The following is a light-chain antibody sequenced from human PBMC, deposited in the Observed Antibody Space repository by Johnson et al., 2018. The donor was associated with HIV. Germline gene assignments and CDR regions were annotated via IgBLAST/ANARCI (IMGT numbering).Light chain of an antibody. CDR2: ENN. Sequence: HSVLTQPPSVSAAPGQKVTISCSGSSSNIGNNYVSWYQQLPGTAPKLLIYENNKRPSGIPDRFSGSKSGTSATLRITGLQTGDEADYYCGTWDSSLSAGYVFGTGTKVTVL. CDR1: SSNIGNNY. CDR3: GTWDSSLSAGYV. V-gene: IGLV1-51*02. J-gene: IGLJ1*01.